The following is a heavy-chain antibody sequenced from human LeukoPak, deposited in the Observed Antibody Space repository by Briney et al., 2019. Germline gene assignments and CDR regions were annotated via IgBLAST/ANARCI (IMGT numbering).Heavy chain of an antibody. CDR2: ISSSGSTI. Sequence: PGGSLRLSCAASGFTFSDYYMSWIRQAPGKGLEWVSYISSSGSTIYYADSVKGRFTISRDNAKNSLYLQMNSLRAEDTAVYYCATSHDFWSGYAYYWGQGTLVTVSS. CDR3: ATSHDFWSGYAYY. D-gene: IGHD3-3*01. J-gene: IGHJ4*02. V-gene: IGHV3-11*01. CDR1: GFTFSDYY.